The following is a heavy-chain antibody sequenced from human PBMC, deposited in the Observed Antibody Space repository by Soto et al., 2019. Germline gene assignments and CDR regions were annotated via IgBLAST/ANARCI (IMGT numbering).Heavy chain of an antibody. CDR2: IFSGGNA. CDR3: VKEFRGAFDY. D-gene: IGHD3-10*01. CDR1: GVTVNSNF. J-gene: IGHJ4*02. V-gene: IGHV3-53*01. Sequence: GGSLRLSCAVSGVTVNSNFMSWVRQAPGKGLEWVSVIFSGGNADYADSEKGRFIMSRDISKNTLYLQMNSLRAEDTAVYFCVKEFRGAFDYWGQGTLVTVSS.